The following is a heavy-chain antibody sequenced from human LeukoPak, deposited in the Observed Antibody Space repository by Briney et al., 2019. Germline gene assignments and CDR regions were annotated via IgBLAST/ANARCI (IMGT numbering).Heavy chain of an antibody. D-gene: IGHD3-10*01. J-gene: IGHJ4*02. V-gene: IGHV4-61*10. CDR3: ARTYYYGSGRYFDY. CDR2: IYKSGST. CDR1: GGSISSGSYY. Sequence: PSETLSLTCTVSGGSISSGSYYCSWIRQPAGKGLEWIGHIYKSGSTNYNPSLKSRVTVSVDTSKNQFSLKLSSVTAADTAVYYCARTYYYGSGRYFDYWGQGTLVTVSS.